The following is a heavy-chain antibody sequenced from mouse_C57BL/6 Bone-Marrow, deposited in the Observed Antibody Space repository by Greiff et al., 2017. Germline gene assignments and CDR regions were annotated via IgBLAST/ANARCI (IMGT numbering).Heavy chain of an antibody. CDR3: ARVYFEDYDAMDY. V-gene: IGHV1-50*01. D-gene: IGHD2-4*01. CDR2: IDPSDSYT. J-gene: IGHJ4*01. CDR1: GYTFTSYW. Sequence: VQLQQPGAELVKPGASVKLSCKASGYTFTSYWMQWVKQRPGQGLEWIGEIDPSDSYTNYNQKFKGKATLTVDTSSSTAYMQLSSLPSEDSAVYYCARVYFEDYDAMDYWGQGTSVTVSS.